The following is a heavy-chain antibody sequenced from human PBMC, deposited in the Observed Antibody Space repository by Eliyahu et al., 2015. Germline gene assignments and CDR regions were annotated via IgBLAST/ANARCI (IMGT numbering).Heavy chain of an antibody. Sequence: QVQLQESAPGLVXPSGTLSXTCGVSGXSVXPSNXRSWVRQPPGKGLGWIGEINQGGSTNYNSSLESRVTISIDTSKNQFSLSLSAVTAADTAMYFCARVATIGIASRVLDYWGPGALVTVSS. CDR1: GXSVXPSNX. J-gene: IGHJ4*02. V-gene: IGHV4-4*02. D-gene: IGHD5-24*01. CDR2: INQGGST. CDR3: ARVATIGIASRVLDY.